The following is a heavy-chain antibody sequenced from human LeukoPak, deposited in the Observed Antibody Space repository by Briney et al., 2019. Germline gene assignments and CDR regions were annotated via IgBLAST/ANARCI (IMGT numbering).Heavy chain of an antibody. CDR2: IYHSGST. D-gene: IGHD6-13*01. J-gene: IGHJ4*02. Sequence: SQTLSLTCTVSGGSISSGGYYWSWIRQPPGRGLEWIGYIYHSGSTYYNPSLKSRVTISVDRSKNQFSLKLSSVTAADTAVYYCAREVAAAAVPYYFDYWGQGTLVTVSS. V-gene: IGHV4-30-2*01. CDR1: GGSISSGGYY. CDR3: AREVAAAAVPYYFDY.